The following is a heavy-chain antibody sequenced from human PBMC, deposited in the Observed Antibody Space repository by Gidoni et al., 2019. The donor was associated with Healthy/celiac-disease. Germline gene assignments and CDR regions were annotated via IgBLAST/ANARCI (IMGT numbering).Heavy chain of an antibody. V-gene: IGHV3-30*18. J-gene: IGHJ6*02. CDR2: RSYDGSNK. Sequence: QVQLVESGGGVVQPGRSLRLSCAASGFPFSSYGMNWVRQAPGKGLELVAVRSYDGSNKYYADSVKGRFTISRDNSKNTLYLQMNSLRAEDTAVYYCAKDLGGDYDYYYYYGMDVWGQGTTVTVSS. D-gene: IGHD2-21*02. CDR3: AKDLGGDYDYYYYYGMDV. CDR1: GFPFSSYG.